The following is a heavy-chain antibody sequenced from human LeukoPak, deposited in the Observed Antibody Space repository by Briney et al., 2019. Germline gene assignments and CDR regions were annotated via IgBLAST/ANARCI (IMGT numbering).Heavy chain of an antibody. CDR1: GFTFSDYY. V-gene: IGHV3-11*03. J-gene: IGHJ4*02. CDR3: ARPYSGSSPGVVAY. CDR2: ISSSSSYT. D-gene: IGHD1-26*01. Sequence: GGSLRLSCAASGFTFSDYYMSWIRQAPGKGLEWVSYISSSSSYTNYADSVKGRFTISRDNAKNSLYLQMNSLRAEDTAVYYCARPYSGSSPGVVAYWGQGTLVTVSS.